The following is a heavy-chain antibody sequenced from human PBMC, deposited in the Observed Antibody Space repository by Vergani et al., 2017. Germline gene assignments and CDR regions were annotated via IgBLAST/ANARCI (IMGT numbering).Heavy chain of an antibody. V-gene: IGHV2-5*01. CDR2: IYWNDDK. CDR1: GFSLSTSGVG. D-gene: IGHD3-3*01. J-gene: IGHJ3*02. Sequence: QITLKESGPTLVKPTQTLTLTCTFSGFSLSTSGVGVGWIRQPPGKALEWLALIYWNDDKRYSPSLKSRLTITKDTSKNQVVLTMTNMYPVDTATYYCALVYDFWSGYYRTIHDAFDIWGQGTMVTVAS. CDR3: ALVYDFWSGYYRTIHDAFDI.